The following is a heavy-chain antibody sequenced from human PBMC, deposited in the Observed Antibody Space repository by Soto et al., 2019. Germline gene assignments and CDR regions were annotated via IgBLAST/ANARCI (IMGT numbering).Heavy chain of an antibody. CDR2: LYYSGSA. CDR3: ARRDRGGNGGKSFPF. D-gene: IGHD5-12*01. V-gene: IGHV4-39*01. J-gene: IGHJ4*02. CDR1: AASSGRSSYF. Sequence: NPSETLSLTCTVSAASSGRSSYFWGWIRQPPGKGLEWIGSLYYSGSAYYNPSLYSRVTISADTSKNLLSLKLRSVTAADTAVYYCARRDRGGNGGKSFPFWGQGTLVTVYS.